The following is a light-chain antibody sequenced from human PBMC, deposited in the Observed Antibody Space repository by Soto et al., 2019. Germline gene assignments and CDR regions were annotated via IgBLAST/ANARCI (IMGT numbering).Light chain of an antibody. CDR3: MQGTYWPPYT. V-gene: IGKV2-30*02. CDR1: QSLVHSDGNTY. CDR2: KVS. Sequence: DVLMTQSPLSLPVTLGQPASISCKSSQSLVHSDGNTYLNWFQQRPGQSPRRLIYKVSNRDSWVADRFSGSGSGTDFALKTSRVEAEDVGVYYCMQGTYWPPYTFGQGTKLEIK. J-gene: IGKJ2*01.